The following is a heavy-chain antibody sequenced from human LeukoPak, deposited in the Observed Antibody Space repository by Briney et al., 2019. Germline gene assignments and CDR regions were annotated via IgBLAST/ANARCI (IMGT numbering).Heavy chain of an antibody. V-gene: IGHV3-30*03. D-gene: IGHD2-21*02. CDR1: GFSFKSYA. CDR2: ISYDGSNK. J-gene: IGHJ3*02. CDR3: ARAGGDCYFHDAFDI. Sequence: GGSLRLSCAASGFSFKSYAMSWVRQAPGKGLEWVTLISYDGSNKYYADSVKGRFTISRDNSKNTLYLQMNSLRAEDTAVYYCARAGGDCYFHDAFDIWGQGTMVTVSS.